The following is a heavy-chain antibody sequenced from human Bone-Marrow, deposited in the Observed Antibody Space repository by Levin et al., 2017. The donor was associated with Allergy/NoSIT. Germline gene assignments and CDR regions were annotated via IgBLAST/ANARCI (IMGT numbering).Heavy chain of an antibody. Sequence: GESLKISCAASGFTFSSYAMHWVRQAPGKGLEWVAVISYDGSNKYYADSVKGRFTISRDNSKNTLYLQMNSLRAEDTAVYYCARDHGWGDSSGYYIDYWGQGTLVTVSS. J-gene: IGHJ4*02. CDR2: ISYDGSNK. CDR1: GFTFSSYA. V-gene: IGHV3-30*04. D-gene: IGHD3-22*01. CDR3: ARDHGWGDSSGYYIDY.